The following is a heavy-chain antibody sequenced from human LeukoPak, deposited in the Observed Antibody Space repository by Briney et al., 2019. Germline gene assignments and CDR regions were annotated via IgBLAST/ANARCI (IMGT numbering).Heavy chain of an antibody. Sequence: GGSLRLSCAASGFTFSSYAMSWVRQAPGKGLEWVSVIYSGGSTYYADSVKGRFTISRDNSKNTLYLQMNSLRAEDTAVYYCARDNYGDYGAPLWYFDLWGRGTLVTVSS. J-gene: IGHJ2*01. V-gene: IGHV3-53*01. CDR2: IYSGGST. D-gene: IGHD4-17*01. CDR1: GFTFSSYA. CDR3: ARDNYGDYGAPLWYFDL.